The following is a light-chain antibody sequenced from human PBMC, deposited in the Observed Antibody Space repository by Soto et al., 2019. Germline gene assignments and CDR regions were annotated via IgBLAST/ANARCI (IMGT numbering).Light chain of an antibody. CDR2: GAS. V-gene: IGKV3-15*01. J-gene: IGKJ4*01. CDR3: QHYNNLPFT. Sequence: IVMTQSPATLSVSPGERATLSCRASQSVSSNLAWYQQKPGQAPRLLIFGASTSATGIPARFSGSGSGTEFTLTISSLQSEDFAVYYCQHYNNLPFTCGGGTKVEIQ. CDR1: QSVSSN.